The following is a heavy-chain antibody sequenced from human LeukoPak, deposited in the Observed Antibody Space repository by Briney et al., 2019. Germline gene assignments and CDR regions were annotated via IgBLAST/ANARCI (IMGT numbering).Heavy chain of an antibody. V-gene: IGHV3-30*02. CDR1: GFTFSSYG. D-gene: IGHD3-3*01. CDR2: IRYDGSNK. CDR3: AKGGYYDFWSGYSNWSAP. Sequence: PGGSLRLSCAASGFTFSSYGMHWVRQAPGKGLEWVAFIRYDGSNKYYADSVKGRFTISRDNSKNTLYLQMNSLRAEDTAVYYWAKGGYYDFWSGYSNWSAPWGQETLVTVSS. J-gene: IGHJ5*02.